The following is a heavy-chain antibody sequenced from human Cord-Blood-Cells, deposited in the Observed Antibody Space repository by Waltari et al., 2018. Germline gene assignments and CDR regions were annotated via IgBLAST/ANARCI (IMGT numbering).Heavy chain of an antibody. D-gene: IGHD6-19*01. Sequence: QVQLQESGPGLVKPSETLSLTCTVSGGSISSYSWSWIRQPPGKGLEWIGYIYYSGSTNYNPSLKSRVTISVDTSKNQFSLKLSSVTAADTAVYYCARDMAGTLYAFDIWGQGTMVTVSS. CDR2: IYYSGST. CDR3: ARDMAGTLYAFDI. CDR1: GGSISSYS. J-gene: IGHJ3*02. V-gene: IGHV4-59*01.